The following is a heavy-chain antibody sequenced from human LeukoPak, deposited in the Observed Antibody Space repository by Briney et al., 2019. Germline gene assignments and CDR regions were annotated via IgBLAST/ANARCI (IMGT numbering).Heavy chain of an antibody. J-gene: IGHJ4*02. D-gene: IGHD1-26*01. CDR1: GFTFSSYD. CDR2: ISTTGDT. CDR3: ARGRSGSYFDS. Sequence: GGSLRLSCAASGFTFSSYDMHWVRQATGKGLEWVSAISTTGDTYYPGSVKGRFTISRENAKSSLYLQMNSLRAEDTAVYYCARGRSGSYFDSWGQGTLVGVSS. V-gene: IGHV3-13*04.